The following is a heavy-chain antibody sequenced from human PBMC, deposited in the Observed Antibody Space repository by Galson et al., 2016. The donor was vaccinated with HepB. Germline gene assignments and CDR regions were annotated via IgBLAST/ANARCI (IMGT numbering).Heavy chain of an antibody. CDR2: INPDSGVT. V-gene: IGHV1-2*02. CDR3: ARDRYSGSYYVGALDI. J-gene: IGHJ3*02. D-gene: IGHD1-26*01. Sequence: SVKVSCKASGYTFTSSYMHWVRQAPGQGLEWMGWINPDSGVTSYAQKFQGRVTMTRDTSISTVYMELSRLKSDHTAVYYCARDRYSGSYYVGALDIWGQGTMVTVS. CDR1: GYTFTSSY.